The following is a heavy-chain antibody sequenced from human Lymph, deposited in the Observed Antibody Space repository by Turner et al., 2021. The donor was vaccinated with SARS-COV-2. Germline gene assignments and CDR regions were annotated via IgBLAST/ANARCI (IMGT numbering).Heavy chain of an antibody. CDR1: GFTFSTYS. CDR3: ARDIPTTADYFDY. J-gene: IGHJ4*02. Sequence: EVQPVESGGGLVKPGVSLRLSSAASGFTFSTYSMNWVRQAPGKGLEWISSISSSSSYIYYADSVKSRFTISRDDAKNSLYLQMNSLRAEDTAVYYCARDIPTTADYFDYWGQGTLVTVSS. CDR2: ISSSSSYI. D-gene: IGHD4-17*01. V-gene: IGHV3-21*01.